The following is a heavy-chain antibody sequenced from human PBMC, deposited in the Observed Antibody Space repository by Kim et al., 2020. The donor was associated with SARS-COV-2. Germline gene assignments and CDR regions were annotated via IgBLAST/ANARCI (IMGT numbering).Heavy chain of an antibody. V-gene: IGHV4-30-2*01. D-gene: IGHD5-12*01. J-gene: IGHJ5*02. CDR3: ARGYSGYDSNWFDP. Sequence: TPSLKSRVTLTVDRSTNQFSMELSSVTAADTAVYYCARGYSGYDSNWFDPWGQGTLVTVSS.